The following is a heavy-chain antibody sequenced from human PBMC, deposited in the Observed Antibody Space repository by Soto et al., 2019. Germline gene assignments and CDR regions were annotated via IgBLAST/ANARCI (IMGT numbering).Heavy chain of an antibody. D-gene: IGHD3-22*01. J-gene: IGHJ4*02. Sequence: GGSLRLSCAASEFSFDDYAMSWVRQAPGKGLEWVANIKQDGSEKYYVDSVKGRFTISRDNAKNSLYLQMNSLRAEDTAVYYCARAGYYYDSSGYPYYSFDYWGQGTLVTVSS. V-gene: IGHV3-7*01. CDR2: IKQDGSEK. CDR1: EFSFDDYA. CDR3: ARAGYYYDSSGYPYYSFDY.